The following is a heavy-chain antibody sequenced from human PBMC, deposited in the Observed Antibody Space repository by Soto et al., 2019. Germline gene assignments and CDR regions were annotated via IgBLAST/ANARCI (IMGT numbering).Heavy chain of an antibody. V-gene: IGHV6-1*01. Sequence: SQTLSLTCAISGDSVSSNSAAWNWIRQSPSRGLEWLGRTYYRSKWYNDYAVSVKSRITINPDTSKNQFSLQLNSVTPDDTAVYYCARGGGIVGETTWTFDAWGQGTLVTVAS. CDR2: TYYRSKWYN. D-gene: IGHD1-26*01. CDR3: ARGGGIVGETTWTFDA. CDR1: GDSVSSNSAA. J-gene: IGHJ5*02.